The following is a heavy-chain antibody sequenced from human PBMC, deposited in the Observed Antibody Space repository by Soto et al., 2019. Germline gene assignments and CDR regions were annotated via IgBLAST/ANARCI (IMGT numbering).Heavy chain of an antibody. CDR1: GYTFTNYG. V-gene: IGHV1-18*01. Sequence: ASVKVSCKASGYTFTNYGIIWVRQAPGQGLEWMGWISTYNGNTNFAQKLQGRVTMTTDTSASTADMELRSLRSDDTAVYYCARSGYCSSTSCPLKYYYYGMDVWGQGTTVTVSS. CDR3: ARSGYCSSTSCPLKYYYYGMDV. CDR2: ISTYNGNT. J-gene: IGHJ6*02. D-gene: IGHD2-2*01.